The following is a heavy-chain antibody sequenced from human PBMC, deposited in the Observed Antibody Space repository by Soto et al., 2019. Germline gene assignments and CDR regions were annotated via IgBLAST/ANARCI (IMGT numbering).Heavy chain of an antibody. J-gene: IGHJ6*02. Sequence: QVQLVQSGAEVKKPGASVKVSCKASGYTFTSYGISWVRQAPGQGLEWMGWISAYNGNTNYAQKLQGRVTMTTDTSTSTAYMELRSLSTDDTAVYYCAREDRIAVAGSPGYYYYGMDVWGQGTTVTVSS. CDR1: GYTFTSYG. CDR2: ISAYNGNT. D-gene: IGHD6-19*01. CDR3: AREDRIAVAGSPGYYYYGMDV. V-gene: IGHV1-18*01.